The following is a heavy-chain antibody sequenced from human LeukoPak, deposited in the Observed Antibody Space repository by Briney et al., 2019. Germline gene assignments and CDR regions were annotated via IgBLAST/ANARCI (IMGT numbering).Heavy chain of an antibody. CDR1: GGSILSTSFS. CDR2: LSYTGSA. Sequence: SETLSLTCTVSGGSILSTSFSWGWIRQSPGKGLEWIGALSYTGSAYYNPSLKSHVTISVDTSKNQVSLTMSPVTAADTAVYYCARITDLSVATDYWGQGTLVTVSS. V-gene: IGHV4-39*01. CDR3: ARITDLSVATDY. D-gene: IGHD6-19*01. J-gene: IGHJ4*02.